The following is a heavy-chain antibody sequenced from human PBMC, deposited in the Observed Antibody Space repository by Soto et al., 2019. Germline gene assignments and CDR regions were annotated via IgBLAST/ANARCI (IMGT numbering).Heavy chain of an antibody. V-gene: IGHV1-2*02. J-gene: IGHJ6*02. Sequence: ASVKVSCKASGYTFTGYYMHWVRQAPGQGLGWMGWINPNSGGTNYAQKFQGRVTMTRDTSISTAYMELSRLRSDDTAVYYCASSPESRYYYGMDVWRQGTTVTVSS. CDR1: GYTFTGYY. CDR2: INPNSGGT. CDR3: ASSPESRYYYGMDV.